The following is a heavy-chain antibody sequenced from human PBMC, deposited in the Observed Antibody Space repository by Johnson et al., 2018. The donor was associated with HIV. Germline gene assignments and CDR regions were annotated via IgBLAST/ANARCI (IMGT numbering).Heavy chain of an antibody. CDR3: AKPLRYFDWLDAFDI. Sequence: VQLVESGGGLVQPGRSLRLSCAASGFTFDDYAMHWVRQAPGKGLEWVSGISWNSGSIGYADSVKGRFTISRDNAKNSLYLQMNSLRAEDTAVYYCAKPLRYFDWLDAFDIWGQGTMVTVSS. CDR1: GFTFDDYA. V-gene: IGHV3-9*01. CDR2: ISWNSGSI. J-gene: IGHJ3*02. D-gene: IGHD3-9*01.